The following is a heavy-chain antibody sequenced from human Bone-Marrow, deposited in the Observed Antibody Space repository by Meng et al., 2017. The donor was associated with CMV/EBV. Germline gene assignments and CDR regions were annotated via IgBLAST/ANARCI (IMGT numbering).Heavy chain of an antibody. V-gene: IGHV1-2*02. CDR3: ARVGKKPAAVEKGHFDY. D-gene: IGHD2-2*01. Sequence: ASVKVSCKASGYTFTGYYMHWVRQAPGQGLEWMGWINPNSGGTNYAQKFQGRVTMTRDTSISTAYMELSRLRSDDTAVYYCARVGKKPAAVEKGHFDYWGQGKLVNVYS. CDR1: GYTFTGYY. CDR2: INPNSGGT. J-gene: IGHJ4*02.